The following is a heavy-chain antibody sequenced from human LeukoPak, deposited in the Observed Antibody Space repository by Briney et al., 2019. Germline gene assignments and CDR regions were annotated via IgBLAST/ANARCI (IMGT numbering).Heavy chain of an antibody. Sequence: SGGSLRLSCEASGFTVSTYPMRWVRQAPDKGLEWVAMISHHGSNEYYADSVKGRFTISRDNSKNTLYLQMNNPRVEDTAIYYCARVHDTSGYYHYFDSWGQGTLVTVSS. J-gene: IGHJ4*02. CDR1: GFTVSTYP. V-gene: IGHV3-30*14. D-gene: IGHD3-9*01. CDR3: ARVHDTSGYYHYFDS. CDR2: ISHHGSNE.